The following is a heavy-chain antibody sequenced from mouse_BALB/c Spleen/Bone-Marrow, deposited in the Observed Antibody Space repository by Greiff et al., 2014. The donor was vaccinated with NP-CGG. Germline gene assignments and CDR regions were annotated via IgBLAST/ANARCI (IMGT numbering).Heavy chain of an antibody. CDR3: NVWDGNYFFDY. V-gene: IGHV14-4*02. D-gene: IGHD1-1*02. CDR1: GFNIKDYY. CDR2: IDPENGDT. Sequence: VQLQQSGAELVGSGASVKLSCTASGFNIKDYYMHWVKQRPEQGLEWIGWIDPENGDTEYAPKFQGKATMTADTSSNTAYLQLSSLTSEDTAVYYCNVWDGNYFFDYWGQGTTLTVSS. J-gene: IGHJ2*01.